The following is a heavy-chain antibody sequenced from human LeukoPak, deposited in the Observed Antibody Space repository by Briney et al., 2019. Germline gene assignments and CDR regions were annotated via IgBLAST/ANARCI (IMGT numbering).Heavy chain of an antibody. V-gene: IGHV3-23*01. CDR3: AKDPNGDYLGAFDF. Sequence: GGSLRLTCRGSGFAFGNYGMTWVRQAPGKGLEWVSAITGSGEGRRYTDAVTGRFTISRDNSRNTLFLEMDSLRADDTAVYYCAKDPNGDYLGAFDFWGPGTLVTVSS. J-gene: IGHJ3*01. CDR2: ITGSGEGR. CDR1: GFAFGNYG. D-gene: IGHD4-17*01.